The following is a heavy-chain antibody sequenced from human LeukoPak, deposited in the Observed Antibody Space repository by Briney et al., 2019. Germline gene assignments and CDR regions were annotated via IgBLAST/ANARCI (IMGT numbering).Heavy chain of an antibody. D-gene: IGHD5-24*01. J-gene: IGHJ5*02. CDR1: GGSISSYY. CDR3: ARDIGGMAGTLGWFDP. V-gene: IGHV4-59*01. CDR2: IYYSGST. Sequence: SETLSLTCTVAGGSISSYYWSWIRQPPGKGLEWIGYIYYSGSTNYNPSLKSRVTISVDTSKNQFSLKLSSVTAADTAVYYCARDIGGMAGTLGWFDPWGQGTLVTVSS.